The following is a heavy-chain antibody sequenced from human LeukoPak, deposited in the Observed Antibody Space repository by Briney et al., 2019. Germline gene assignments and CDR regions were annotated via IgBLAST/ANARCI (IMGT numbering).Heavy chain of an antibody. CDR1: GFNVSSNY. D-gene: IGHD5-18*01. CDR2: IYSGGGT. V-gene: IGHV3-53*01. J-gene: IGHJ5*02. CDR3: AKELKYSHGPPCDH. Sequence: EGSLRLSCAASGFNVSSNYMSWVRQAPGKGLQGVSLIYSGGGTYYGDSVKGRFTISRDNSKNTLYLQMNSLTTEDTAVYYCAKELKYSHGPPCDHWGQGTLVTVSS.